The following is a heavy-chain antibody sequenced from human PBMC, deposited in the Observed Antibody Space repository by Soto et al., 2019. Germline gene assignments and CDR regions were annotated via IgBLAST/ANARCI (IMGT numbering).Heavy chain of an antibody. Sequence: GGSLRLSCAASGFTFSSYAMHWVRQAPGKGLEWVAVISYDGSNKYYADSVKGRFTISRDNSKNTLYLQMNSLRAEDTAVYYCARDRNFSGWYGGGYYYGMDVWGQGTTVTVSS. J-gene: IGHJ6*02. V-gene: IGHV3-30-3*01. CDR3: ARDRNFSGWYGGGYYYGMDV. CDR2: ISYDGSNK. CDR1: GFTFSSYA. D-gene: IGHD6-19*01.